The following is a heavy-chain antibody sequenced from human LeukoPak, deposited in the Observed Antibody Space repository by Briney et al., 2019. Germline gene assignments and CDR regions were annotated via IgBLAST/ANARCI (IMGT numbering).Heavy chain of an antibody. CDR3: AELGITMTGGV. Sequence: GGSLTLSCAASGFTFSSYDIHWVRQATGKGLEWVSGIGTAGEIYYPGSVKGRFTISRDNAKNSLYLQMNSLRAEDTAVYYCAELGITMTGGVWGKGTTVTISS. CDR2: IGTAGEI. V-gene: IGHV3-13*01. J-gene: IGHJ6*04. CDR1: GFTFSSYD. D-gene: IGHD3-10*02.